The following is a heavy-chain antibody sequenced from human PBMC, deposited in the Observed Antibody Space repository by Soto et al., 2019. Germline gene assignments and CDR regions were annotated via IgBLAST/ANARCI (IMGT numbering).Heavy chain of an antibody. CDR3: ARQGFGPLHGLVDV. Sequence: QVQLQESGPGLVKPSETLSLSCTVSGGSISSYYWSWFRQSPGKRMEWIGYVHHSWGSSYNPSLQRLVSISLAASKSQFSLTVTSVTASDTAVYYCARQGFGPLHGLVDVWCQGTTVTVSS. J-gene: IGHJ6*02. D-gene: IGHD3-10*01. CDR2: VHHSWGS. V-gene: IGHV4-59*08. CDR1: GGSISSYY.